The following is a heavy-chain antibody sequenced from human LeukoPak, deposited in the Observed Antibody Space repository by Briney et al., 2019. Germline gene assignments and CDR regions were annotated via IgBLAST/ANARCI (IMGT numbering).Heavy chain of an antibody. CDR1: GFTFSSYA. J-gene: IGHJ4*02. Sequence: PGGSLRLSCAASGFTFSSYAMGWVRQAPGKGLEWVGRIKSKTDGGTTDYAAPVKGIFTISRDDSKNTLYLQMNSLKTEDTAVYYCTTYRVNYDYVWGSYREHEFDYWGQGTLVTVSS. V-gene: IGHV3-15*01. CDR3: TTYRVNYDYVWGSYREHEFDY. D-gene: IGHD3-16*02. CDR2: IKSKTDGGTT.